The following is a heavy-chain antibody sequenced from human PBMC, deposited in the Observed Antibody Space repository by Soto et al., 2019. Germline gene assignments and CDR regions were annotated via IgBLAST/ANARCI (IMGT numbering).Heavy chain of an antibody. Sequence: SGPTLVNPPQTLTLTCTFSGFSLSTSGMCVSWIRQPPGKALEWLALIDWDDDKYYSTSLKTRLNISKDTSKNQVVLTMTNMDPVDTATYYCARIRNTRGSGWYYFDYWGQGTLVTVSS. D-gene: IGHD6-19*01. J-gene: IGHJ4*02. CDR2: IDWDDDK. CDR3: ARIRNTRGSGWYYFDY. CDR1: GFSLSTSGMC. V-gene: IGHV2-70*01.